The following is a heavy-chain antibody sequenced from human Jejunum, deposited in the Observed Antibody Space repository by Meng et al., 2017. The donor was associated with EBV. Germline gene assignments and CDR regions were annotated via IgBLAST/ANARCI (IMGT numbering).Heavy chain of an antibody. Sequence: EGQRLESGGGLVQPGGSLRLACAASGFSFSNSAMSWVRQAPGKGLEWVSVISGSAGNTYYADSVKGRFTISRDLSNNTLYLQMNSLRAEDTAIYYCAKLLKYWGQGTLVTVSS. CDR1: GFSFSNSA. CDR2: ISGSAGNT. J-gene: IGHJ4*02. CDR3: AKLLKY. V-gene: IGHV3-23*01.